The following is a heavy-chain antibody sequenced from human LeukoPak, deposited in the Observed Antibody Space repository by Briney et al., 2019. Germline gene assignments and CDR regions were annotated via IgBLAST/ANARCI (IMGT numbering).Heavy chain of an antibody. V-gene: IGHV3-21*01. D-gene: IGHD6-19*01. Sequence: PGGSLRLSCAASGFTFSSYSMNWVRQAPRKGLEWVSSISSSSSYIYYADSVKGRFTISRDNAKNSLYLQMNSLRAEDTAVYYCARDLEVAARGNDAFDIWGQGTMVTVSS. CDR1: GFTFSSYS. J-gene: IGHJ3*02. CDR2: ISSSSSYI. CDR3: ARDLEVAARGNDAFDI.